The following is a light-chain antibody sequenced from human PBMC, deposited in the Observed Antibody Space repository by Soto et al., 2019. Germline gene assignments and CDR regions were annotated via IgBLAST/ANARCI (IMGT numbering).Light chain of an antibody. V-gene: IGKV1-17*01. CDR2: ATS. CDR3: LKHNTYPRK. J-gene: IGKJ1*01. CDR1: QAIRNH. Sequence: QMTQSPSSMSVYVVARVTITGRASQAIRNHLGWYQQKPAKAPKRLIYATSSLQSGVPSRFSGSGSGTEFTLTISSLQPEDSATYYCLKHNTYPRKCGQGHTGDIK.